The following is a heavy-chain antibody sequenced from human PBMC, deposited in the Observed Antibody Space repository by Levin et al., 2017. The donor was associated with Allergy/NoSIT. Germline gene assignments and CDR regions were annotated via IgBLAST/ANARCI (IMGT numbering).Heavy chain of an antibody. CDR2: IYTSGST. CDR1: GGSISSGSYY. CDR3: ARDDPYSSSWYGFDY. Sequence: SQTLSLTCTVSGGSISSGSYYWSWIRQPAGKGLEWIGRIYTSGSTNYNPSLKSRVTISVDTSKNQFSLKLSSVTAADTAVYYCARDDPYSSSWYGFDYWGQGTLVTVSS. J-gene: IGHJ4*02. D-gene: IGHD6-13*01. V-gene: IGHV4-61*02.